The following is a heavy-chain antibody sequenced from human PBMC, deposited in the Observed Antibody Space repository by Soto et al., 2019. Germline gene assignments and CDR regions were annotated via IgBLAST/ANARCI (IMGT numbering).Heavy chain of an antibody. CDR1: GGSISSGGYY. V-gene: IGHV4-31*03. CDR2: IYYGAST. D-gene: IGHD2-15*01. CDR3: ARGEGYCSGGNCFYFDY. Sequence: SETLSLTCTVSGGSISSGGYYWSWIRQHPWKGLEWIGYIYYGASTHYNPSLKSRVSMSIDTSKNQLSLKLDSVTVADTAVYYCARGEGYCSGGNCFYFDYWGQGXLVTVYS. J-gene: IGHJ4*02.